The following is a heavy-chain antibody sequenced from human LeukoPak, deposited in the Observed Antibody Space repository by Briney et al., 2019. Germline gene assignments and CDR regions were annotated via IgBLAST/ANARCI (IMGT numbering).Heavy chain of an antibody. CDR1: GYTFTSYD. CDR3: ARVYGDIDY. D-gene: IGHD2/OR15-2a*01. V-gene: IGHV1-8*01. Sequence: GASVKVSCKASGYTFTSYDINWLRPATGQGLEWMGWMNPNSGNRGYAQKFQGRVTMTRDTTISTGYMEPSGLRYEDTAVYYCARVYGDIDYWGQGTLVTVSS. CDR2: MNPNSGNR. J-gene: IGHJ4*02.